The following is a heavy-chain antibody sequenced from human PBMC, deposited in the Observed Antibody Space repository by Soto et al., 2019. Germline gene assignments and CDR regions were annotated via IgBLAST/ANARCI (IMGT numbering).Heavy chain of an antibody. CDR1: GGSISSGGYY. J-gene: IGHJ6*03. CDR2: IYYSGST. Sequence: SETLSLTCTVSGGSISSGGYYWSWIRQHPGKGLEWIGYIYYSGSTYYNPSLKSRVTISVDTSKNQFSLKLSSVTAADTAVYYCARAPNFARDYYMDVWGKGTTVTVSS. V-gene: IGHV4-31*03. D-gene: IGHD3-9*01. CDR3: ARAPNFARDYYMDV.